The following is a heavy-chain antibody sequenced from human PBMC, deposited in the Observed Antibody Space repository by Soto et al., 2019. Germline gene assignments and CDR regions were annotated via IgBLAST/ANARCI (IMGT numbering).Heavy chain of an antibody. CDR2: ISYDGSSK. Sequence: GGSLRLSCAASGFSFSDYGMHWVRQAPGKGLEWVAVISYDGSSKYHADSVKGRFTISRDNSKNTLHLQMNSLRAEDTAVYYCSKDRRGGRAVLDSWGQGTPVTVSS. CDR1: GFSFSDYG. V-gene: IGHV3-30*18. CDR3: SKDRRGGRAVLDS. D-gene: IGHD2-8*01. J-gene: IGHJ4*02.